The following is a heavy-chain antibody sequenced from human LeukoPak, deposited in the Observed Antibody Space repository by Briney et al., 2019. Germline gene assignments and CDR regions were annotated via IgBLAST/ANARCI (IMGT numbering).Heavy chain of an antibody. V-gene: IGHV4-59*11. Sequence: PSETLSLTCTVSGGSISSHYWSWIRQPPGKGLEWIGYIYYSGSTNYNPSLKSRVTISVDTSKNQFSLKLSSVTAADTAVYYCARSGERYQLLPFDYWGQGILVTVSS. D-gene: IGHD2-2*01. CDR2: IYYSGST. CDR3: ARSGERYQLLPFDY. CDR1: GGSISSHY. J-gene: IGHJ4*02.